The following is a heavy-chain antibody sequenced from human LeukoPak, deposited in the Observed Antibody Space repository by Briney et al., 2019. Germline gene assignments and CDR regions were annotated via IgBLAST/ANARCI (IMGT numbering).Heavy chain of an antibody. J-gene: IGHJ4*02. V-gene: IGHV4-34*01. CDR2: INHSGST. CDR1: GGSFSGYY. Sequence: SETLSLTCAVYGGSFSGYYWSWIRQPPGKGLEWIGEINHSGSTNYNPSLKSRVTISVDTSKNQFSLKLSSVTAADTAVYYCASLIYCSSTSCHYYFDYWGQGTLVTVSS. D-gene: IGHD2-2*01. CDR3: ASLIYCSSTSCHYYFDY.